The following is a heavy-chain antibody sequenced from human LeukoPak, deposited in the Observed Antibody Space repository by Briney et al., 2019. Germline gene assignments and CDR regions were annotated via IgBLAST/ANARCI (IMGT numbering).Heavy chain of an antibody. J-gene: IGHJ4*02. CDR2: ISAYNGNT. D-gene: IGHD3-16*02. CDR3: AREREGIRLGELSYSDY. Sequence: ASVKVSCKASGYTFTSYGISWVRQAPGQGLEWMGWISAYNGNTNYAQKLQGRVTMTTDTSTSTAYMELRSLRSDDTAVYYCAREREGIRLGELSYSDYGRQGTLVTVSS. CDR1: GYTFTSYG. V-gene: IGHV1-18*01.